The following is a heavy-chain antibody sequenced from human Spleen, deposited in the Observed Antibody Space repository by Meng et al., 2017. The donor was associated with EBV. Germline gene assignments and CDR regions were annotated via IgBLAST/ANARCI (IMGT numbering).Heavy chain of an antibody. CDR3: ASRVPPYYYDY. CDR2: ISHGGST. J-gene: IGHJ4*02. Sequence: QESGPGLVKPSGTLALTCGVSRGSISSHNKWNWVRQSPERGLEWIGEISHGGSTNYNPSLRSRVTMSVDKSKNQFSLNLTSVTAADTAVYYCASRVPPYYYDYWGRGTLVTVSS. V-gene: IGHV4-4*02. D-gene: IGHD3-10*02. CDR1: RGSISSHNK.